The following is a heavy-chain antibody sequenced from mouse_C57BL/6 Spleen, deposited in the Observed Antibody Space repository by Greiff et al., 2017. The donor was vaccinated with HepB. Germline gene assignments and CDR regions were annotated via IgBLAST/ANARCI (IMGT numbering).Heavy chain of an antibody. Sequence: VQLQQPGAELVMPGASVKLSCKASGYTFTSYWMHWVKQRPGQGLEWIGEIDPSDSYTNYNQKFKGKSTLTVDKSSSTAYMQLSSLTSEDSAVYYCARRIYYCGSSYGYFDVWGTGTTVTVSS. CDR1: GYTFTSYW. CDR2: IDPSDSYT. CDR3: ARRIYYCGSSYGYFDV. V-gene: IGHV1-69*01. D-gene: IGHD1-1*01. J-gene: IGHJ1*03.